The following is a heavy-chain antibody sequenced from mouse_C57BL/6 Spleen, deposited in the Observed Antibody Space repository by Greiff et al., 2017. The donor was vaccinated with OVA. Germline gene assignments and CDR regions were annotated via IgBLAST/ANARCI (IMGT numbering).Heavy chain of an antibody. J-gene: IGHJ3*01. Sequence: VQLQQPGAELVKPGASVKLSCKASGYTFTSYWMHWVKQRPGQGLEWIGMIHPNSGSTNYNEKFKSKATLTVDKSSSTAYMQLSGLTSEDSAVYYCARGDYGSSLAYWGQGTLVTVSA. CDR3: ARGDYGSSLAY. CDR1: GYTFTSYW. V-gene: IGHV1-64*01. CDR2: IHPNSGST. D-gene: IGHD1-1*01.